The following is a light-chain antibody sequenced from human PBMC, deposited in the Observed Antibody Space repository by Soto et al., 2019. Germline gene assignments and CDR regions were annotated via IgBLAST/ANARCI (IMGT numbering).Light chain of an antibody. CDR3: QHYGTSPFA. Sequence: EIVLTQSPGTLSLSPGERATLSCRASQSVSASYFAWYQQKPGQAPRLLIYGASSRATGIPDRFSGSGSGTDFTLTITRLEPEDFAVYYCQHYGTSPFAFGPGTTVDLK. CDR2: GAS. J-gene: IGKJ3*01. CDR1: QSVSASY. V-gene: IGKV3-20*01.